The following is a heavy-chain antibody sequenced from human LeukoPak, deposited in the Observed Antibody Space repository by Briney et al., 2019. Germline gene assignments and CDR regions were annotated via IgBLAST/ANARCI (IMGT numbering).Heavy chain of an antibody. J-gene: IGHJ4*02. CDR2: IWSDATNR. CDR1: GFTFSHYA. Sequence: GRSLRLSCEASGFTFSHYAMHWVRQAPGKGLEWVAVIWSDATNRYYADSVKGRFTIYRDDSQKRVFLQMNSLRADDTAVYYCTKLKGWYGEGYFDYWGQGTLVTVSS. V-gene: IGHV3-33*06. CDR3: TKLKGWYGEGYFDY. D-gene: IGHD3-10*01.